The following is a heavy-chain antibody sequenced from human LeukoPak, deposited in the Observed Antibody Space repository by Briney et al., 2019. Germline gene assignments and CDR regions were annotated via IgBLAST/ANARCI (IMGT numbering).Heavy chain of an antibody. Sequence: SETLSLTCTVSGGSISSSSYYWGWIRQPPGKGLEWIGNFYYSGSTYYNPSLTSRVTISVDTSKNQFSLKLSSVTAADTAIYYCASGPGIAAVGNWFDPWGQGTLVTVSS. V-gene: IGHV4-39*07. D-gene: IGHD6-13*01. CDR2: FYYSGST. J-gene: IGHJ5*02. CDR3: ASGPGIAAVGNWFDP. CDR1: GGSISSSSYY.